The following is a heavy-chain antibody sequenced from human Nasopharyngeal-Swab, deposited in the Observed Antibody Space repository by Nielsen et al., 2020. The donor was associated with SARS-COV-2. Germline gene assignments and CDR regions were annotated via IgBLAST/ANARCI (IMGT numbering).Heavy chain of an antibody. CDR1: GFTFSSYW. D-gene: IGHD3-9*01. CDR2: INSDGSST. CDR3: ARDPLYYDILTGYYSRYYFDY. Sequence: GESLKISCAASGFTFSSYWMRWVRQAPGKGLVWVSRINSDGSSTSYADSVKGRFTISRDNAKNTLYLQMNSLRAEDTAVYYCARDPLYYDILTGYYSRYYFDYWGQGTLVTVSS. J-gene: IGHJ4*02. V-gene: IGHV3-74*01.